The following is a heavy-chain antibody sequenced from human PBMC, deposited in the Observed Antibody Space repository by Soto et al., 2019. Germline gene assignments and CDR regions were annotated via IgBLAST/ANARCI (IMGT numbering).Heavy chain of an antibody. V-gene: IGHV4-61*01. CDR2: IDFSGTT. J-gene: IGHJ4*02. Sequence: QVQLQESGPRLVQPSETLSLTCSVSGGSVSSDSYYWSWIRQPPGAGLEWIGYIDFSGTTKSNPSLESRVTILVDSSKNQFSLKLSSVTAADTAVYYCARSPGSGDYVAYWGQGTLVAFSS. D-gene: IGHD4-17*01. CDR3: ARSPGSGDYVAY. CDR1: GGSVSSDSYY.